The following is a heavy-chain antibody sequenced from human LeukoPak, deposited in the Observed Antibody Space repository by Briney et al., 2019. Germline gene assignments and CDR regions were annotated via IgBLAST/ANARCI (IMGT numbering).Heavy chain of an antibody. CDR1: GYTFTSYA. D-gene: IGHD3-9*01. V-gene: IGHV1-3*01. CDR3: ARDANNYDILTGQGNPGY. J-gene: IGHJ4*02. CDR2: INAGNGNT. Sequence: ASVKVSCKASGYTFTSYAMHWVRQAPGQRLEWMGWINAGNGNTKYSQKFQGRVTITRDTSASTAYMELSSLRSEDTAVYYCARDANNYDILTGQGNPGYWGQGTLVTVSS.